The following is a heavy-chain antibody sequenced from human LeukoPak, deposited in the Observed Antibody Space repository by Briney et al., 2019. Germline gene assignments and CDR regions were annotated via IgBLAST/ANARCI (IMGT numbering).Heavy chain of an antibody. CDR3: AKDFREPQPTMEGDY. CDR1: VFTFSSYA. Sequence: GGSLRFSRAASVFTFSSYAMSWVRQAPGKGLEWVSAVSGSGGSTYYADSVKGRFTISRDNSKNTLYLQMNSLRAEDTAVYYCAKDFREPQPTMEGDYWGQGTLVTVSS. J-gene: IGHJ4*02. V-gene: IGHV3-23*01. D-gene: IGHD1-14*01. CDR2: VSGSGGST.